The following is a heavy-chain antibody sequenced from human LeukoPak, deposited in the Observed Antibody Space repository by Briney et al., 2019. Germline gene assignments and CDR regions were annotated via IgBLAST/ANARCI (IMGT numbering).Heavy chain of an antibody. V-gene: IGHV6-1*01. CDR1: EDSVSSNSAA. D-gene: IGHD3-10*02. CDR2: TYYRSKWYN. J-gene: IGHJ4*02. Sequence: SQTLSLTCAISEDSVSSNSAAWNWIRQSPSRGLEWLGRTYYRSKWYNDYEVSVKSRITINPDTSKNQFSLQLNSVTTEDTAVYYCARDHSMLGELPVYYFDYWGQGTLVTVSS. CDR3: ARDHSMLGELPVYYFDY.